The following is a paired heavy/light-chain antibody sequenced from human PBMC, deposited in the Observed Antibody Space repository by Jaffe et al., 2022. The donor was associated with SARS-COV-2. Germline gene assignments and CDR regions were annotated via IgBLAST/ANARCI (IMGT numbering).Heavy chain of an antibody. V-gene: IGHV3-21*01. CDR3: ARDSDSSGNNYGDYFDY. D-gene: IGHD5-12*01. CDR1: GFTLSTYN. CDR2: ISPRSTYI. Sequence: EVQLVESGGGLFKPGGSLRLSCAASGFTLSTYNMNWVRQAPGKGLEWVSSISPRSTYINYADSLKGRFTTSRDNTKNSLYLQMNDLRAEDTAVYYCARDSDSSGNNYGDYFDYWGQGTLVTVSS. J-gene: IGHJ4*02.
Light chain of an antibody. J-gene: IGKJ1*01. CDR2: RAS. Sequence: DIQMTQSPSTLSASVGDRVTITCRASQSISIWLAWYQQKPGKAPNLLIYRASALESGVPSRFSGSGSGTEFTLTISSLQPDDFGTYYCQQYDTYWTFGQGTKVEIK. CDR3: QQYDTYWT. V-gene: IGKV1-5*03. CDR1: QSISIW.